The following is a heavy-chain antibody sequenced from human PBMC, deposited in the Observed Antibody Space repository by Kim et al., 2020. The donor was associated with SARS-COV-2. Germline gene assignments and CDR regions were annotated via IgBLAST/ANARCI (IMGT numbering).Heavy chain of an antibody. CDR2: ISSSSSYI. Sequence: GGSLRLSCAASGFTFSSYSMNWVRQAPGKGLEWVSSISSSSSYIYYADSVKGRFTISRDNAKNSLYLQMNSLRAEDTAVYYCAVKYYYGSGAGPLFDYWGQETLVTVSS. D-gene: IGHD3-10*01. J-gene: IGHJ4*02. CDR3: AVKYYYGSGAGPLFDY. CDR1: GFTFSSYS. V-gene: IGHV3-21*01.